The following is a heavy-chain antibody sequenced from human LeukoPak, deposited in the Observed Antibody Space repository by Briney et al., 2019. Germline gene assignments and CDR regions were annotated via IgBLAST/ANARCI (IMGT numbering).Heavy chain of an antibody. Sequence: PGGSLRLSCAASGFTFINYAMNWVRQAPAKGLEWVSALSFSGLTTYYADSVRGRFTISRDNSKSTLYLQLNSLRAEDTALYYCARPTSGWYAGGFDYWGQGILVTVSS. CDR2: LSFSGLTT. V-gene: IGHV3-23*01. J-gene: IGHJ4*02. CDR3: ARPTSGWYAGGFDY. CDR1: GFTFINYA. D-gene: IGHD6-19*01.